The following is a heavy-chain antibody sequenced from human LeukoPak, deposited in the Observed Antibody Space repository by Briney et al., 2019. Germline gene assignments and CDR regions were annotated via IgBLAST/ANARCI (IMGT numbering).Heavy chain of an antibody. CDR3: ARDAPGFGAFDI. CDR1: GFTFSSYG. CDR2: ISYDGSNK. V-gene: IGHV3-30*03. Sequence: GGSQRLSCAASGFTFSSYGMHWVRQAPGKGLEWVAVISYDGSNKYYADSVKGRFTISRDNSKNTLYLQMNSLRAEDTAVYYCARDAPGFGAFDIWGQGTMVTVSS. D-gene: IGHD3-16*01. J-gene: IGHJ3*02.